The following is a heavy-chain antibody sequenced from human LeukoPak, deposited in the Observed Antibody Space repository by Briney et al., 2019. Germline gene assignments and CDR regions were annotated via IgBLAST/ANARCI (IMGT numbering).Heavy chain of an antibody. D-gene: IGHD2-15*01. CDR1: GGTFSSYA. CDR3: ASDTAGYCSGGSCYPYY. Sequence: SVKVSCKASGGTFSSYAISWVRQAPGQGVEWMGGIIPIFGRANYAQKFQGRVTINTDETTRKAYMELSSLRSEDTAVYYCASDTAGYCSGGSCYPYYWGQGTLVTVSS. CDR2: IIPIFGRA. V-gene: IGHV1-69*05. J-gene: IGHJ4*02.